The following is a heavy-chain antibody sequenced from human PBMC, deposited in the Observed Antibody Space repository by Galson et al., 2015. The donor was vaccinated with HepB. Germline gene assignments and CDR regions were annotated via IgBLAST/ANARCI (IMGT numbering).Heavy chain of an antibody. CDR1: GGTFRKLA. Sequence: SVKVSCKASGGTFRKLAFSWVRQAPGQGLEWMGGIIPLHGTTSYAQKFQDRVTITADESTTSAYMELRSLRSEDTAVYYCARNQGIEVIAGALEDDWFDPWGQGTQVTVSS. V-gene: IGHV1-69*13. CDR3: ARNQGIEVIAGALEDDWFDP. CDR2: IIPLHGTT. D-gene: IGHD2-2*01. J-gene: IGHJ5*02.